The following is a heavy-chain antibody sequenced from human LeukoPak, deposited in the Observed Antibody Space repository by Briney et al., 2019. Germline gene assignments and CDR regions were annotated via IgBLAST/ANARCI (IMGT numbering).Heavy chain of an antibody. CDR1: GDSFSDYF. Sequence: PSETLSLTCTVSGDSFSDYFWTWIRQPPGKGLELIGYIYSGGNANYNPSLESRVTISEDPSKNLFSLKVTSVTAADTAVYYCAGGRVPRAYSHYYMDVWGRGTTVTVSS. CDR2: IYSGGNA. CDR3: AGGRVPRAYSHYYMDV. J-gene: IGHJ6*03. V-gene: IGHV4-59*01.